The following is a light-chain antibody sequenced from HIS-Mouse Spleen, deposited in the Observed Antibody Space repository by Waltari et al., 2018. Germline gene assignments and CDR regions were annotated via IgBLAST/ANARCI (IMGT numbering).Light chain of an antibody. CDR2: KAS. J-gene: IGKJ3*01. V-gene: IGKV1-5*03. CDR1: QSISSW. CDR3: QQYNSYPIFT. Sequence: DIQMTQSPSTLSASLGDRVTITCRASQSISSWLAWYQQKPGKDPKLLIYKASSLESGVPSRFSGSGSGTEFTLTISSLQPDDFATYYCQQYNSYPIFTFGPGTKVDIK.